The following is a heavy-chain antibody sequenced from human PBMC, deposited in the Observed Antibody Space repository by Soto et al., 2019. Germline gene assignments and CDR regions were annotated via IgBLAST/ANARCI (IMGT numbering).Heavy chain of an antibody. D-gene: IGHD3-22*01. V-gene: IGHV1-69*08. CDR3: ARDTYYYDSRGYH. Sequence: QVQLVQSGAEVKKPGSSVKVSCKASGGTFSSYTISWVRQAPGQGLEWMGRIIPILGIANYAQKFQGRVTITANKSTSTAYMELSSLRSEDTAVYYCARDTYYYDSRGYHWGQGTLVTLSS. CDR2: IIPILGIA. CDR1: GGTFSSYT. J-gene: IGHJ5*02.